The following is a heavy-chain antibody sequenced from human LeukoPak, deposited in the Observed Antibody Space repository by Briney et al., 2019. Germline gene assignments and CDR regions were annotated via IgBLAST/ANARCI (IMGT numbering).Heavy chain of an antibody. CDR1: GFTFSSYA. V-gene: IGHV3-23*01. CDR2: ISGSGGST. Sequence: GGSLRLSCAASGFTFSSYAMSWVRHAPVKGLEWVSAISGSGGSTYYADSVKGRFTISRDNSKNTLYLQMNSLRAEDTAVYYCAKVPGSFKKYFDYWGQGTLVTVSS. J-gene: IGHJ4*02. CDR3: AKVPGSFKKYFDY. D-gene: IGHD1-26*01.